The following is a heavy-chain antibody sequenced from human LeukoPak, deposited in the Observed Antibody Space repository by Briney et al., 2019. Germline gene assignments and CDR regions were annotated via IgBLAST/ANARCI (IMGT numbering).Heavy chain of an antibody. Sequence: GGSLRLSCAASGFTFSSYAMHWVRQAPGKGLEWVAVISYDGSNKDYADSVKGRFTISRDNSKNTLYLQMNSLRAEDTAVYYCARDGFGYYYYMDVWGKGTTVTVSS. D-gene: IGHD3-3*01. V-gene: IGHV3-30-3*01. J-gene: IGHJ6*03. CDR1: GFTFSSYA. CDR2: ISYDGSNK. CDR3: ARDGFGYYYYMDV.